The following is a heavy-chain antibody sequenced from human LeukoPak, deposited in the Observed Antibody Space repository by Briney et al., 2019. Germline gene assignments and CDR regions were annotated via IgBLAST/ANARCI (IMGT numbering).Heavy chain of an antibody. CDR1: GYTFTSYY. J-gene: IGHJ4*02. CDR3: ARDPPGCSGGSCYPSYYFDY. D-gene: IGHD2-15*01. CDR2: INPSGGST. V-gene: IGHV1-46*01. Sequence: ASVKVSCKASGYTFTSYYMHWVRQAPGQGLEWMGIINPSGGSTSYAQKFQGRVTMTRDTSTSTVYMELSSLRSEDTAVYYCARDPPGCSGGSCYPSYYFDYWGQGTLITVSS.